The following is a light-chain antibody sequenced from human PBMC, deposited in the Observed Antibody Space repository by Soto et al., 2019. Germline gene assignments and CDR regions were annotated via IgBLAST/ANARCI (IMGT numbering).Light chain of an antibody. CDR1: SSDVGSYNL. Sequence: QSALTQPASVCGSPGQSITISCTGTSSDVGSYNLVSWYQQHPGRAPKLIIYEATKRPSGVSNRFSGSKSGTTASLTISGLQAEDEADYHCRSYAGSSTLVFGGGTQLTVL. V-gene: IGLV2-23*01. CDR2: EAT. J-gene: IGLJ2*01. CDR3: RSYAGSSTLV.